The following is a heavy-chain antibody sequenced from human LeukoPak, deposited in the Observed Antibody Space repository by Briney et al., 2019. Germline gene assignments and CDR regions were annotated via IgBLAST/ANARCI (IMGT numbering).Heavy chain of an antibody. V-gene: IGHV3-23*01. J-gene: IGHJ4*02. CDR1: GFTFSSYA. CDR2: ISGSGGST. D-gene: IGHD5-12*01. CDR3: AKPLTSSGYDYDPLDY. Sequence: GGSLRLSCAASGFTFSSYAMSWVRQAPGKGLEWVSAISGSGGSTYYADPVKGRFTISRDNSKNTLYLQMNSLRAEDTAVYYCAKPLTSSGYDYDPLDYWGQGTLVTVSS.